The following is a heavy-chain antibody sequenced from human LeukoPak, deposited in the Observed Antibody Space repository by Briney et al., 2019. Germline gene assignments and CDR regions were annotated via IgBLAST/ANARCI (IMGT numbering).Heavy chain of an antibody. Sequence: GASVKVSCKASGGTFSSYAISWVRQAPGQGLEWMGGIIPIFGTANYAQKFQGRVTITTDESTSTAYMELSSLRSGDTAAYYCAREVEAGLYAFDIWGQGTMVTVSS. CDR3: AREVEAGLYAFDI. J-gene: IGHJ3*02. V-gene: IGHV1-69*05. CDR1: GGTFSSYA. CDR2: IIPIFGTA. D-gene: IGHD3/OR15-3a*01.